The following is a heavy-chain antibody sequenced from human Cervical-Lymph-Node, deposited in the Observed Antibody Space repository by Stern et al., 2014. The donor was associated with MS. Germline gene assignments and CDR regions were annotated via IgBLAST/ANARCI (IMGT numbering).Heavy chain of an antibody. CDR3: ARDLGFYSGLDV. V-gene: IGHV1-69*18. CDR2: IYAGGGTQYA. Sequence: VQLVQSGAEVKKPGSSVKVSCKASGGTLSNDAISWVRQAPGQGLEWMGIIYAGGGTQYAVYALKFQGRLTMTADESTDTAYLELTSLRSEDTAVYYCARDLGFYSGLDVWGQGTTVTVSS. CDR1: GGTLSNDA. D-gene: IGHD3-16*01. J-gene: IGHJ6*02.